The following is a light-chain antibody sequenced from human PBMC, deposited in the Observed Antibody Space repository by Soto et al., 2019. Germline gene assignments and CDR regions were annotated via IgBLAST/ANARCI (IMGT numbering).Light chain of an antibody. V-gene: IGKV3-20*01. CDR2: GAS. CDR1: QSVSRSY. CDR3: QQYDSSTKT. Sequence: EIVLTQSPGTLSLSPGERATLSCRASQSVSRSYLAWYQQKPGKAPRXXIYGASRRDTGIPDLFSGSGSGTDFTLTISRLEPEDFAVDYCQQYDSSTKTFGQGTKVDIK. J-gene: IGKJ1*01.